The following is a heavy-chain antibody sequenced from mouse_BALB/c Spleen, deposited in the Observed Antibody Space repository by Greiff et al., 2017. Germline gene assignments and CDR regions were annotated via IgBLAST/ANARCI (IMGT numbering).Heavy chain of an antibody. Sequence: EVKLMESGGDLVKPGGSLKLSCAASGFTFSSYGMSWVRQTPDKRLEWVATISSGGSYTYYPDSVKGRFTISRDNAKNTLYLKMSSLKSEDTAMYYCARLGTGYFDVWGAGTTVTVSS. J-gene: IGHJ1*01. CDR2: ISSGGSYT. CDR1: GFTFSSYG. V-gene: IGHV5-6*01. D-gene: IGHD2-14*01. CDR3: ARLGTGYFDV.